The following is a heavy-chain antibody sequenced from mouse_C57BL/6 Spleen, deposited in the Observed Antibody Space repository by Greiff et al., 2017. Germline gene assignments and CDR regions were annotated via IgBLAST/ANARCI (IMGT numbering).Heavy chain of an antibody. V-gene: IGHV1-50*01. CDR3: ANYCSSSPWFAY. J-gene: IGHJ3*01. CDR2: IDPSDSYT. Sequence: VQLKESGAELVKPGASVKLSCKASGYTFTSYWMQWVKQRPGQGLEWIGEIDPSDSYTNYNQKFKGKATLTVDTSSSTAYMQLSSLTSEDSAVYYCANYCSSSPWFAYWGQGTLVTVSA. CDR1: GYTFTSYW. D-gene: IGHD1-1*01.